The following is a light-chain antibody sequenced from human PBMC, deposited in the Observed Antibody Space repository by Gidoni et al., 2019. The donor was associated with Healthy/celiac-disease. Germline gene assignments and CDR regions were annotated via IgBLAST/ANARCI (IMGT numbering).Light chain of an antibody. CDR1: QSVSSY. CDR3: QQRSNWPPNT. CDR2: DAS. J-gene: IGKJ4*01. Sequence: EIVLTPSPATLSLSPGERATLSCRASQSVSSYLAWYQQKPGQAPRLLIYDASNRATGITARFSGSGSGTDFTLTISSLEPEDFAVYYCQQRSNWPPNTFGGGTKVEIK. V-gene: IGKV3-11*01.